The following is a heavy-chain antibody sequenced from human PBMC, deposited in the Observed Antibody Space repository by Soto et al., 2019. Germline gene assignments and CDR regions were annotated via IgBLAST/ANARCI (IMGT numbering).Heavy chain of an antibody. CDR1: GYTFTSYG. CDR3: ARTYYDILTGYYYYFDY. D-gene: IGHD3-9*01. CDR2: ISAYNGNT. J-gene: IGHJ4*02. V-gene: IGHV1-18*01. Sequence: GASVKVSCKASGYTFTSYGISWVRQAPGQGLEWMGWISAYNGNTNYAQKHQGRVNMTTDTSTSTAYMELRSLRSDDTAVYYCARTYYDILTGYYYYFDYWGQGTLVTVSS.